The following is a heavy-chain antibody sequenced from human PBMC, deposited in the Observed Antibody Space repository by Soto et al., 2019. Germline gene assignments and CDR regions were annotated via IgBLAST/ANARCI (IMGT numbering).Heavy chain of an antibody. Sequence: GGSLRLSCAASGFTFSSYAMSWVRQAPGKGLEWVSAISGSGGSTYYADSVKGRFTISRDNSKNTLYLQMNSLRAEDTAVYYCAKDRRIAAAGTGRYFDYWGQGTLVTVSS. CDR3: AKDRRIAAAGTGRYFDY. D-gene: IGHD6-13*01. CDR1: GFTFSSYA. J-gene: IGHJ4*02. V-gene: IGHV3-23*01. CDR2: ISGSGGST.